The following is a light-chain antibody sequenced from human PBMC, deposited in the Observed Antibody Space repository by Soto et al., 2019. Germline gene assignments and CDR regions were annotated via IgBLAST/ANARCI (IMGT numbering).Light chain of an antibody. CDR1: QSVSSN. J-gene: IGKJ4*01. CDR2: SAS. Sequence: EIVLTQSPGTLSLSPGERATLSCRASQSVSSNLGWYQQKPGQAPRLLIYSASTRATGIPARFSGSGSGTEFTLTISSLQSEDFAVYYCQQYNNWPLTFGGGTKVDIK. CDR3: QQYNNWPLT. V-gene: IGKV3-15*01.